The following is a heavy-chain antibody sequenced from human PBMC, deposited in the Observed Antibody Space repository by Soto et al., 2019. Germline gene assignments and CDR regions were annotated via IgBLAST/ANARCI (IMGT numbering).Heavy chain of an antibody. J-gene: IGHJ6*02. CDR2: IWYDGSNK. Sequence: GGSLRLSCAASGFTFSSYGMHWVRQAPGKGLEWVAVIWYDGSNKYYADSVKGRFTISRDNSKNTLYLQMNSLRAEDTAVYYCARDLRYCSSTSCYRVYYYYYGMDVWGQGTTVTVSS. V-gene: IGHV3-33*01. CDR3: ARDLRYCSSTSCYRVYYYYYGMDV. CDR1: GFTFSSYG. D-gene: IGHD2-2*01.